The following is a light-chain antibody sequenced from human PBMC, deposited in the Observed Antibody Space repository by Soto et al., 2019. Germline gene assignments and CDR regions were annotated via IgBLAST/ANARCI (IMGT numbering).Light chain of an antibody. V-gene: IGLV1-44*01. Sequence: QSVLTQQPSASGTPGQRVTISCSGSSSNIGSNPVNWYHQLPGTAPKLLIYSNNQRPSGVPDRFSVSKSGTSASLAISGLQSEDEADYSCAAWDDSLNGYVFGTGTKLTVL. CDR3: AAWDDSLNGYV. CDR2: SNN. CDR1: SSNIGSNP. J-gene: IGLJ1*01.